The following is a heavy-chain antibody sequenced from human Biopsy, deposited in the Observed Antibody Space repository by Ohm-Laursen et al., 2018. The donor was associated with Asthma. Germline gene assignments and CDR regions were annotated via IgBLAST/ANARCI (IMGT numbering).Heavy chain of an antibody. CDR2: VNTGNGDT. CDR3: ARTYYDFLTGQVKDVFGV. D-gene: IGHD3-9*01. V-gene: IGHV1-3*04. Sequence: ASVKVSCKAFGYNFISFAIHWVRQAPGQRLECMGWVNTGNGDTKYSQKFQGRVTITRDTSASTAYMELRSLRSEDTATYYCARTYYDFLTGQVKDVFGVWGQGTMVTVSS. J-gene: IGHJ3*01. CDR1: GYNFISFA.